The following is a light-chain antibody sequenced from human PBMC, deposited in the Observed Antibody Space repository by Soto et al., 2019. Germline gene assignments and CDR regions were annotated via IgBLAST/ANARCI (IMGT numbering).Light chain of an antibody. V-gene: IGKV1-27*01. J-gene: IGKJ4*01. CDR2: IAS. Sequence: DIQMTQSPSSLSASVGDRVTITCRASQGIGNYLAWYQQKPGKVPKLLIYIASTLQSGVPSRFSGSKSGTDVTLTISSLQPEDVATYYCQKYNSGLAPTFGGGTKVEIK. CDR3: QKYNSGLAPT. CDR1: QGIGNY.